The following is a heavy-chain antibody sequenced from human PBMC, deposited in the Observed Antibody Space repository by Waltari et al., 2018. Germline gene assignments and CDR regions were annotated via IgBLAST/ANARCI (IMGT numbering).Heavy chain of an antibody. Sequence: EVQLVESGGGLVQPGGSLRLYCAASGFTFSSYSMNWVRQAPGKGLEWVSYISSSSSTIYYADSVKGRFTISRDNAKNSLYLQMNSLRAEDTAVYYCARETVAGTYYYYGMDVWGQGTTVTVSS. CDR2: ISSSSSTI. CDR1: GFTFSSYS. CDR3: ARETVAGTYYYYGMDV. V-gene: IGHV3-48*01. D-gene: IGHD6-19*01. J-gene: IGHJ6*02.